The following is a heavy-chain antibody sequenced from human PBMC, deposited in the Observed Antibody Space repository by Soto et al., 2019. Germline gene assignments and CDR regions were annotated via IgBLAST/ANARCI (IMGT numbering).Heavy chain of an antibody. CDR2: IYPGDSDT. D-gene: IGHD3-22*01. CDR1: GYSFTSYW. CDR3: ARQTEGYYDSSGYAFDI. Sequence: GESLKISCKGSGYSFTSYWIGWVRQMPGKGLEWMGIIYPGDSDTRYSPPFQGQVTISADKSISTAYLQWSSLKASDTAMYYCARQTEGYYDSSGYAFDIWGQGTMVTVSS. V-gene: IGHV5-51*01. J-gene: IGHJ3*02.